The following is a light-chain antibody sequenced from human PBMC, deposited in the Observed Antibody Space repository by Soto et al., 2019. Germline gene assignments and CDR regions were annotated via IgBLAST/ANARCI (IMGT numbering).Light chain of an antibody. CDR2: GAS. V-gene: IGKV3-20*01. Sequence: EIVLTQSPGTLSLFPGGRATLSCRASQSVNNNYLAWYQQKPGQAPRLLLYGASNRATGIPDRLSGSGSGTDFTLTISRLEPEDFAVFYCQQYGNKPWTFGEGTEVEVK. J-gene: IGKJ1*01. CDR3: QQYGNKPWT. CDR1: QSVNNNY.